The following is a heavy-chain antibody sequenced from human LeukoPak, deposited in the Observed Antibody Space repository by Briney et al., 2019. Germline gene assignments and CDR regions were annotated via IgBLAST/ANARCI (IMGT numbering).Heavy chain of an antibody. CDR1: GFTFSSYS. Sequence: PGGSLRLSCAASGFTFSSYSMNWVRQAPGKGLEWVSSISSSSSYIYYADSVKGRFTISRDNAKNSLYLQMNSLRAEDTAVYYCARVRITMVRGVTRYYFDYWGQGTLVTVSS. D-gene: IGHD3-10*01. CDR3: ARVRITMVRGVTRYYFDY. J-gene: IGHJ4*02. V-gene: IGHV3-21*01. CDR2: ISSSSSYI.